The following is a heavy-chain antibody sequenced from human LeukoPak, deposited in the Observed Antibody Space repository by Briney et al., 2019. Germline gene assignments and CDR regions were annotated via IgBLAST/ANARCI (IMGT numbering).Heavy chain of an antibody. V-gene: IGHV4-34*01. J-gene: IGHJ3*02. D-gene: IGHD3-9*01. CDR2: INHSGST. CDR1: GGSFSGYY. CDR3: ASRPIRYFDWLLSRDAFDI. Sequence: KPSETLSLTCAVYGGSFSGYYWSWIRQPPGKGLEWIGEINHSGSTNYNPSLKSRVTISVATSKNQFSLKLSSVTAADTAVYYCASRPIRYFDWLLSRDAFDIWGQGTMVTVSS.